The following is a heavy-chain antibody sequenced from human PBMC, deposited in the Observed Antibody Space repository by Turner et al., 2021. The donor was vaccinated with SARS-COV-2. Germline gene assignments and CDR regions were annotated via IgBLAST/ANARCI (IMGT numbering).Heavy chain of an antibody. CDR2: ITHGGAT. J-gene: IGHJ5*01. Sequence: QVQLQQWGAGLLKPSETLSLICAVYGGSFNDNYWTWIRQPPGKGLEWIGDITHGGATNSNPSLKSRVTMSVDTSKNQFSLNVNSVTAADTAMYYCARGKPPRRNILVRGLFCSFDSWGQGTLVTVSS. D-gene: IGHD3-10*01. CDR3: ARGKPPRRNILVRGLFCSFDS. CDR1: GGSFNDNY. V-gene: IGHV4-34*01.